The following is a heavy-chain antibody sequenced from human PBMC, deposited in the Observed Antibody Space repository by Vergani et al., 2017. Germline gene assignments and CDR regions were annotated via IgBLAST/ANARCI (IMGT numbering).Heavy chain of an antibody. V-gene: IGHV4-59*01. CDR3: ARAGGCSSTSCYFYYYYYMDV. CDR2: IYYSGGT. D-gene: IGHD2-2*01. CDR1: GGSISSYY. J-gene: IGHJ6*03. Sequence: QVQLQESGPGLVKPSETLSLTCTVPGGSISSYYWCWIRQPPGKGLVWIGYIYYSGGTNYNPSLKSRVTISVDTSKNQFSLKLSSVTAADTAVYYCARAGGCSSTSCYFYYYYYMDVWGKGTTVTVSS.